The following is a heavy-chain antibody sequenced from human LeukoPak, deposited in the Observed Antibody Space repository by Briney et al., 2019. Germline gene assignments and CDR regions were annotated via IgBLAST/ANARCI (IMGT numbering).Heavy chain of an antibody. J-gene: IGHJ4*02. CDR3: ARERKSSYYDYVWGSFPLGY. CDR1: GYTFTSYA. D-gene: IGHD3-16*01. V-gene: IGHV1-3*01. Sequence: ASVKVSCTASGYTFTSYAMHWVRQAPGQRLEWMGWINAGNGNTKYSQKFQGRVTITRDTSASTAYMELSSLRSEDTAVYYCARERKSSYYDYVWGSFPLGYWGQGTLVTVSS. CDR2: INAGNGNT.